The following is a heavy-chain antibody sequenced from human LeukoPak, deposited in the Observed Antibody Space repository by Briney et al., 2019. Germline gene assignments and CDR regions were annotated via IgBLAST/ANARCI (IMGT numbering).Heavy chain of an antibody. CDR1: GFTFSSYW. Sequence: GGSLRLSCAVSGFTFSSYWMSWFRQAPGKGLEWVANINQDGSQKFSVDSVKGRFTISRDNAKNSLSLQMNSLRVEDTAEYYCARDWFDGDYDRFDYWGQGTLVTVSS. CDR2: INQDGSQK. D-gene: IGHD4-17*01. V-gene: IGHV3-7*03. CDR3: ARDWFDGDYDRFDY. J-gene: IGHJ4*02.